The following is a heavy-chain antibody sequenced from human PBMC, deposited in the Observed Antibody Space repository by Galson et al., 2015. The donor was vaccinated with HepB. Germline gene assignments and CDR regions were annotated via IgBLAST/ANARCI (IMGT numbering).Heavy chain of an antibody. CDR3: ARVGATDYYYYYGMDV. J-gene: IGHJ6*02. Sequence: SLRLSCAASGFTFSSYWMSWVRQAPGKGLEWVANIKQDGSEKYYVDSVKGRFTISRDNAKNSLYLQMNSLRAEDTAVYYCARVGATDYYYYYGMDVWGQGTTVTVSS. CDR1: GFTFSSYW. CDR2: IKQDGSEK. D-gene: IGHD1-26*01. V-gene: IGHV3-7*03.